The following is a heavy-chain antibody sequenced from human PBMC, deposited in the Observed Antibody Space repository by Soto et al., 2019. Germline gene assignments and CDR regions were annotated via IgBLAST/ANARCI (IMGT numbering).Heavy chain of an antibody. CDR2: IYSGGST. D-gene: IGHD2-2*01. CDR3: ARGPHVGISTS. V-gene: IGHV3-53*01. J-gene: IGHJ4*02. CDR1: GFNVSSNY. Sequence: GGSLRLSCAASGFNVSSNYMSWVRQAPGKGLEWLSVIYSGGSTYYAESVKGRFTISRDNSKNTLNLQMNALRVEDTAVYYCARGPHVGISTSWGQGTLVTVS.